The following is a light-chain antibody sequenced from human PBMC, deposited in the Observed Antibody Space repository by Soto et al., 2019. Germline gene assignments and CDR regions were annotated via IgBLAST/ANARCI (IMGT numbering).Light chain of an antibody. CDR1: STDVGGYNY. J-gene: IGLJ1*01. CDR2: EVS. CDR3: SSYAGNNIHYV. Sequence: QSALTQPPSASGSAGQSVTISCTGTSTDVGGYNYVSWYQQHPGKASKLMIYEVSKRPSGVPDRFSGSKSGNTASLTVSGLQADDEAAYYCSSYAGNNIHYVFGTGTKLTVL. V-gene: IGLV2-8*01.